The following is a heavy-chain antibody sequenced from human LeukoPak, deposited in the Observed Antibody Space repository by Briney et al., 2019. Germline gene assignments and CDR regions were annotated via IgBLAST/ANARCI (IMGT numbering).Heavy chain of an antibody. D-gene: IGHD1-26*01. CDR2: ISSSGDSI. V-gene: IGHV3-48*03. Sequence: GGSLRLSCAASGFSLTTYEMNWVRQAPGKGLEWVSYISSSGDSIYYADSVKGRFTISRDHAKNSLSLQMNSLRAEDTAIYYCARDRRVGATWSVGAFDIWGQGTTVTVSS. CDR1: GFSLTTYE. CDR3: ARDRRVGATWSVGAFDI. J-gene: IGHJ3*02.